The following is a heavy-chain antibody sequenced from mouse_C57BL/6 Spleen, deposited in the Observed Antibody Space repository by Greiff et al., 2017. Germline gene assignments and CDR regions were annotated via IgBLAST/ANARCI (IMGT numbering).Heavy chain of an antibody. CDR3: ARGDYDYDWFAY. CDR1: GYTFTSYN. D-gene: IGHD2-4*01. V-gene: IGHV1-12*01. CDR2: IYPGNGDT. J-gene: IGHJ3*01. Sequence: QVQLQQSGAELVRPGASVKMSCKASGYTFTSYNMHWVKPTPRQGLEWIGAIYPGNGDTSYNQKFKGKATLTVDKSSSTAYMQLSCLTSEDSAVYFCARGDYDYDWFAYWGQGTLVTVSA.